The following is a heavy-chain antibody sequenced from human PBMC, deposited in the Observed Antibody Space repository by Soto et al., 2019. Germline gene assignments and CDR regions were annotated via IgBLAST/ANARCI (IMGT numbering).Heavy chain of an antibody. Sequence: EASVKVSCKASGYTFTSYGISWVRQAPGQGLEWMGWISAYNGNTNYAQKLQGRVTMTTDTSTSTAYMELRSLRSDDTAVYYCARDRGIAVAGIYVYWGQGTLVTVSS. D-gene: IGHD6-19*01. V-gene: IGHV1-18*01. CDR2: ISAYNGNT. CDR1: GYTFTSYG. J-gene: IGHJ4*02. CDR3: ARDRGIAVAGIYVY.